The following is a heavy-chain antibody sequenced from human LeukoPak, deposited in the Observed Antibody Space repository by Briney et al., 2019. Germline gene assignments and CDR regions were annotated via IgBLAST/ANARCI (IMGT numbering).Heavy chain of an antibody. D-gene: IGHD2-2*01. Sequence: GESLKISCKGSGYTFDTYWIGWVRQMPGKGLEWMGIIYPGDSDTRYSPSFEGQVTISADKSISTAYLQWSSLKASDTAMYYCARGSQSSYCSSTSCYIYWGQGTLVTVSS. V-gene: IGHV5-51*01. CDR1: GYTFDTYW. CDR2: IYPGDSDT. J-gene: IGHJ4*02. CDR3: ARGSQSSYCSSTSCYIY.